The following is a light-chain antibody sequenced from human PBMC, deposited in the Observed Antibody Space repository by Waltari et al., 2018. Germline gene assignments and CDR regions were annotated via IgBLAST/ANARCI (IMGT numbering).Light chain of an antibody. CDR1: QIVTTN. V-gene: IGKV3-15*01. Sequence: EIVMTHSPATLSVSPGERATLSCRASQIVTTNLAWYQHKPGQAPRLLIYGASTRATCIPARFSGSGSGTDFTLTINSLQSEDFAVYFCQQYNDWPPRDTFGQGTKLQIK. J-gene: IGKJ2*01. CDR2: GAS. CDR3: QQYNDWPPRDT.